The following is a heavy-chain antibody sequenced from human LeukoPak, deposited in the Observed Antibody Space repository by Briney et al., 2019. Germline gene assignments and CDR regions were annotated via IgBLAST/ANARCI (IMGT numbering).Heavy chain of an antibody. CDR2: IIPILGIA. CDR1: GGTFSSYA. Sequence: SVKVSCKASGGTFSSYAISWVRQAPGQGLEWMGRIIPILGIANYAQKFQGRVTITADKSTSTAYMELSSLRSEDTAVYYCAILGTTFGVVRNYFDYWGQGTLVTVSS. V-gene: IGHV1-69*04. J-gene: IGHJ4*02. D-gene: IGHD3-3*01. CDR3: AILGTTFGVVRNYFDY.